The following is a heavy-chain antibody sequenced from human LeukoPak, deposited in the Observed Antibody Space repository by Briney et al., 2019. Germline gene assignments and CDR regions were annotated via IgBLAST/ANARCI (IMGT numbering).Heavy chain of an antibody. V-gene: IGHV4-34*01. CDR1: GGSFSGYY. CDR3: ARVKKLDRLWNDY. J-gene: IGHJ4*02. Sequence: SETLSLTCAVYGGSFSGYYWSWIRQPPGKGLEWIGEINHSGSTNYNPSLKSRVTISVDTSKNQFSPKLSSVTAADTAVYYCARVKKLDRLWNDYWGQGTLVTVSS. CDR2: INHSGST. D-gene: IGHD6-13*01.